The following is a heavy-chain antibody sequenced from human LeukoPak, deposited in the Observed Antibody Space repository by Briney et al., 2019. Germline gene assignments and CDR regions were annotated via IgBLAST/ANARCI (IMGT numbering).Heavy chain of an antibody. J-gene: IGHJ4*02. Sequence: GALILSCAASEFTFSSYWMSWVRQAPGKGLEWVANIKQDGSEKYYVDSVKGRFTISRDNAQNSLHLQMNSLRAEDTALYYCARLSSGWYGDFDYWGQGTLVTVSS. V-gene: IGHV3-7*03. D-gene: IGHD6-19*01. CDR2: IKQDGSEK. CDR1: EFTFSSYW. CDR3: ARLSSGWYGDFDY.